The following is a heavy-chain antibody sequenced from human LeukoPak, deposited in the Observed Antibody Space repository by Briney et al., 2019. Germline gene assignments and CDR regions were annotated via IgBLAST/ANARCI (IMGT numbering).Heavy chain of an antibody. V-gene: IGHV1-2*06. CDR1: GYTFTGYY. D-gene: IGHD3-10*01. CDR3: ARGRITMVRGVFDY. J-gene: IGHJ4*02. Sequence: ASVKVSCKASGYTFTGYYMHWVRQAPGQGLEWMGRINPNSGGTNYAQKFQGRVTMTRDTSTSTVYMELSSLRSEDTAVYYCARGRITMVRGVFDYWGQGTLVTVSS. CDR2: INPNSGGT.